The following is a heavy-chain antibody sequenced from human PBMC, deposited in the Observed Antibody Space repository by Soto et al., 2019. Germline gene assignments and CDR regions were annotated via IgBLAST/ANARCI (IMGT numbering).Heavy chain of an antibody. CDR3: TTDPGYSSGWYLGY. CDR2: IKSKTDGGTT. D-gene: IGHD6-19*01. CDR1: GFTFSNAW. J-gene: IGHJ4*02. Sequence: EVQLVESGGGLVKPGGSLRLSCAASGFTFSNAWMSWVRQAPGKGLEWVGRIKSKTDGGTTDYAAPVKGRFTISRDDSKNTLYLQMNSLKTEDTAVYYCTTDPGYSSGWYLGYWGQGTLVTVSS. V-gene: IGHV3-15*01.